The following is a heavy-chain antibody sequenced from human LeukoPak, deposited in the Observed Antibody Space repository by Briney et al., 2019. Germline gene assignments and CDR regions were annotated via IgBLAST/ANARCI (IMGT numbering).Heavy chain of an antibody. V-gene: IGHV1-8*01. CDR1: GYTFTSYD. D-gene: IGHD5-18*01. CDR3: ARAIQPHYYYYYMDV. CDR2: MNPNSGNT. J-gene: IGHJ6*03. Sequence: ASVKVSCKASGYTFTSYDINWVRQATGQGLEWMGWMNPNSGNTGYAQKFQGRVTMTRNTSISTAYMELSSLRSEDTAVYYCARAIQPHYYYYYMDVWGKGTTVTVSS.